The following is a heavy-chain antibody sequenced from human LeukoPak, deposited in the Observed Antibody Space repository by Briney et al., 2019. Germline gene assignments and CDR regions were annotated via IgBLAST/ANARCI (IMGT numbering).Heavy chain of an antibody. CDR3: ARGRRYYGSGSHYYFDY. CDR1: GFTFSSYW. CDR2: INHSGST. D-gene: IGHD3-10*01. J-gene: IGHJ4*02. Sequence: SGGSLRLSCAASGFTFSSYWMSWIRQPPGKGLEWIGEINHSGSTNYNPSLKSRVTISVDTSKNQFSLKLSSVTAADTAVYYCARGRRYYGSGSHYYFDYWGQGTLVTVSS. V-gene: IGHV4-34*01.